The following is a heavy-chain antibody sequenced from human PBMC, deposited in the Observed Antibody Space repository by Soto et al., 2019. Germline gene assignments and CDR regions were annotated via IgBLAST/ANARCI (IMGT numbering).Heavy chain of an antibody. CDR1: GYTLTELS. CDR2: FDPEDGET. Sequence: ASVKVSCKASGYTLTELSMHWVRQAPGKGLEWMGGFDPEDGETIYAQKFQGRVTMTEDTSTDTAYMELSSLRSEDTAVYYCASKPGGYYGSGSYERKNWFDPWGQGTLVTVSS. CDR3: ASKPGGYYGSGSYERKNWFDP. J-gene: IGHJ5*02. D-gene: IGHD3-10*01. V-gene: IGHV1-24*01.